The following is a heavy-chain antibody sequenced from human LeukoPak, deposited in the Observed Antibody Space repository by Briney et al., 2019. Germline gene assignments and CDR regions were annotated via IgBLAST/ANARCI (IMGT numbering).Heavy chain of an antibody. CDR3: ARELGAFDI. D-gene: IGHD7-27*01. J-gene: IGHJ3*02. V-gene: IGHV3-23*01. CDR1: GFTFSSYV. Sequence: PGGSLRLSCAASGFTFSSYVMSWVRQAPGKGLEWVSAISGSGVSTYYADSMKGRFTISRDNSKNTLYLQMNSLRAEDTAVYYCARELGAFDIWGQGTMVTVSS. CDR2: ISGSGVST.